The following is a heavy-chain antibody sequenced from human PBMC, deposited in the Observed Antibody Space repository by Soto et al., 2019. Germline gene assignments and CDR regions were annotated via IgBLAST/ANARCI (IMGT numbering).Heavy chain of an antibody. CDR2: IIPILGIA. Sequence: QVQLVQSGAEVKKPGSSVKVSCKASGGTFSSYTISWVRQAPGQGLEWMGRIIPILGIANYAQKFQGRVTIAADKTTGTAYMEVRSLRSEATAVYYCAGDGGGVVVPAADWYFDLWGRGTLVTVSS. D-gene: IGHD2-2*01. J-gene: IGHJ2*01. CDR3: AGDGGGVVVPAADWYFDL. V-gene: IGHV1-69*02. CDR1: GGTFSSYT.